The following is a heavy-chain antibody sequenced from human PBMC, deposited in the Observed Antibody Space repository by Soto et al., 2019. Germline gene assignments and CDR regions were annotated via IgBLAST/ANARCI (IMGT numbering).Heavy chain of an antibody. Sequence: SETLSLTCAVYGGSFSGCYWSWIRQPPGKGLEWIGEINHSGSTNYNPSLKSRVTISVDTSKNQFSLKLSSVTAADTAVYYCARGLHMDVWGQGTTVTVSS. V-gene: IGHV4-34*01. CDR1: GGSFSGCY. CDR2: INHSGST. CDR3: ARGLHMDV. J-gene: IGHJ6*02.